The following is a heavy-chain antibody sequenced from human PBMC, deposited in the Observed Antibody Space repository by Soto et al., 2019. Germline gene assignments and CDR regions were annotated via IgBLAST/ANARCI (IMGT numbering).Heavy chain of an antibody. CDR2: IYYRGGT. CDR3: ARATTDIWFDP. J-gene: IGHJ5*02. D-gene: IGHD1-1*01. V-gene: IGHV4-30-4*01. CDR1: GGSISSGDYY. Sequence: SETLSLTCSVSGGSISSGDYYWSWIRQPPGKGLELIGYIYYRGGTNYNSSLKSRVTISVDTSKNQFSLKLNSVTAADTAVYYCARATTDIWFDPWGQGTLVTVSS.